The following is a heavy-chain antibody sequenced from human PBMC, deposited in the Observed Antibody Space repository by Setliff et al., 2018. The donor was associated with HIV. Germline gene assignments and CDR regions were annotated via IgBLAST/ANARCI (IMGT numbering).Heavy chain of an antibody. CDR3: ARGRLAGNNFWNGYDGLDP. CDR2: MNPDTGSA. Sequence: ASVKVSCKASGYIFSNYDINWVRQAPGQGLEWLGWMNPDTGSAGSAQRFQGRITLTRSSSINTAYMDLSSLRSEDTAVYYCARGRLAGNNFWNGYDGLDPWGQGTLVTVSS. CDR1: GYIFSNYD. D-gene: IGHD3-3*01. J-gene: IGHJ5*02. V-gene: IGHV1-8*02.